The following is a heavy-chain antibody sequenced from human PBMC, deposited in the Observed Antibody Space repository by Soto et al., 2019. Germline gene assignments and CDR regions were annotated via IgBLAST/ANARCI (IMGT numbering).Heavy chain of an antibody. Sequence: QVQLVQSGAEVKKPGASVKVSCKASGYTFTSYAMHWVRQAPGQRLEWMGWINAGNGNTKYSQKFQGRVTITRDTSASTAYMELSSLRSEDTAVYYCARDLTRAAAGDYWGQGTLVTVSS. CDR1: GYTFTSYA. CDR3: ARDLTRAAAGDY. J-gene: IGHJ4*02. CDR2: INAGNGNT. V-gene: IGHV1-3*01. D-gene: IGHD6-13*01.